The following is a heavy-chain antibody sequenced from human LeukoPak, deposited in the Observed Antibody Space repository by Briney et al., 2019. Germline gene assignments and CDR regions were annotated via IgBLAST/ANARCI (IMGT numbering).Heavy chain of an antibody. CDR1: GLTFSSYA. D-gene: IGHD6-13*01. J-gene: IGHJ4*02. CDR3: AKDQGDEAAAGLDY. Sequence: GGSLRLSCAASGLTFSSYAMSWVRQAPGKGLEWVSAISGSGGSTYYADSVKGRFTISRDNSKNTLYLQMNSLRAEDTAVYYCAKDQGDEAAAGLDYWGQGTLVTVSS. V-gene: IGHV3-23*01. CDR2: ISGSGGST.